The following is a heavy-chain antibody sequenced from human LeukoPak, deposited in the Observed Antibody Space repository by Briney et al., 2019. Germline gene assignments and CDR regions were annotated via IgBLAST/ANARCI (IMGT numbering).Heavy chain of an antibody. Sequence: ASVKVSCKASGYTFTSYGISWVRQAPGQGLEWMGWINAYSGNTNYAQKFQGRVTMTTDTSTSTAYMELRSLRSDDTAVYYCARGARLPDSFDIWGQGTMVTVSS. CDR3: ARGARLPDSFDI. CDR2: INAYSGNT. CDR1: GYTFTSYG. V-gene: IGHV1-18*01. J-gene: IGHJ3*02.